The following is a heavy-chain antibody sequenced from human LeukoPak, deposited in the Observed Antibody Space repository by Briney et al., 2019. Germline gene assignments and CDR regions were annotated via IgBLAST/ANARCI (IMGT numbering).Heavy chain of an antibody. CDR1: GASIISSSYC. Sequence: SPSPSLTRSVFGASIISSSYCSGWIRQRPWKGLEWIGSIYYSGSTNSNPSLKSRVTISVDTSKNQFSLKLSSVTAADTAVYYCARLGDTAMVVDYWGQGTLVTVSS. D-gene: IGHD5-18*01. J-gene: IGHJ4*02. V-gene: IGHV4-39*01. CDR3: ARLGDTAMVVDY. CDR2: IYYSGST.